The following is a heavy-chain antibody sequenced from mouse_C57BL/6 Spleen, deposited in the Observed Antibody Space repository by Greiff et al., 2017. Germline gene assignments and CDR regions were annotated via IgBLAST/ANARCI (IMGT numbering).Heavy chain of an antibody. Sequence: EVNVVESGGDLVKPGGSLKLSCAASGFTFSSYGMSWVRQTPDKRLEWVATISSGGSYTYYPDSLKGRFPISRDNAKNTLYPQMSSLKSEDTAMYYCARRSNYEGFAYWGQGTLVTVSA. CDR3: ARRSNYEGFAY. CDR1: GFTFSSYG. CDR2: ISSGGSYT. V-gene: IGHV5-6*02. J-gene: IGHJ3*01. D-gene: IGHD2-5*01.